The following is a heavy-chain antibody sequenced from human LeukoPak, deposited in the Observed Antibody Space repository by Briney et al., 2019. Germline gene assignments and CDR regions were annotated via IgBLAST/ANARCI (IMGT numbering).Heavy chain of an antibody. J-gene: IGHJ4*02. CDR1: GFTFSSYW. CDR3: ARGGLRIAAAV. Sequence: PGGSLRLSCAASGFTFSSYWMTWVRQAPGKVLEWVANIKQDGSEKYYVDSVKGRFTISRDNAKNSLYLQMNSLRAEDTAVYYCARGGLRIAAAVWGQGTLVTVSS. D-gene: IGHD6-13*01. CDR2: IKQDGSEK. V-gene: IGHV3-7*01.